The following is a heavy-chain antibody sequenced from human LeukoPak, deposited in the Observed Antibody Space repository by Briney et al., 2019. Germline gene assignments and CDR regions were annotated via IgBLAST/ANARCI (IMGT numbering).Heavy chain of an antibody. CDR3: AKDMGRWLGWFDP. V-gene: IGHV1-2*02. Sequence: ASVKVSCKASGYTFTGYYMHWVRQAPGQGLEWMGWINPNSGGTNYAQKFQGRVTMTRDTSISTAYMELSRLRSDDTALYYCAKDMGRWLGWFDPWGQGTLVTVSS. D-gene: IGHD5-24*01. CDR1: GYTFTGYY. CDR2: INPNSGGT. J-gene: IGHJ5*02.